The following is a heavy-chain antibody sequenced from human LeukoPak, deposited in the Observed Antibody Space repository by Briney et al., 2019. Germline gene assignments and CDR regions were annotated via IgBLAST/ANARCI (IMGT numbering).Heavy chain of an antibody. CDR1: GFAFSAYE. CDR3: ATHYSGSMALDR. D-gene: IGHD5-12*01. Sequence: GRSLRLSCAASGFAFSAYEMNWVRQAPGKGLEWVSRIDYSGNAIVYADSVKGRFTISRDNARNSLYLQMTRLRAEDTALYYCATHYSGSMALDRWGQGTRVTVSS. J-gene: IGHJ1*01. V-gene: IGHV3-48*03. CDR2: IDYSGNAI.